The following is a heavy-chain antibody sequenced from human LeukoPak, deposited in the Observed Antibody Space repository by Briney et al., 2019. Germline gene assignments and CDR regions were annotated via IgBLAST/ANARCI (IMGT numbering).Heavy chain of an antibody. CDR1: GGSISSSSYY. J-gene: IGHJ4*02. Sequence: PSETLSLTCTVSGGSISSSSYYWGWIRQPPGKGLEWIGSIYYTGSTSYNPSLKSRVTISIDTSKNQFTLKLSSVTAADTAVYYCARGRFLDPGEYYFDYWGQGTLVTVSS. V-gene: IGHV4-39*06. D-gene: IGHD3-3*01. CDR2: IYYTGST. CDR3: ARGRFLDPGEYYFDY.